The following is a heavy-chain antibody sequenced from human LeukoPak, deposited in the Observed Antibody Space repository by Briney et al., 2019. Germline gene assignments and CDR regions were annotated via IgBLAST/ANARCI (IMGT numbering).Heavy chain of an antibody. CDR1: GGSISSYY. D-gene: IGHD5-12*01. J-gene: IGHJ6*03. Sequence: SETLSLTCTVSGGSISSYYWSWIRQPAGKGLEWIGRIYTSGSTNYNPSLKGRVTISVDTSKNQFSLKLSSVTAADTAVYYCAREYGGYEDYYYYMDVWGKGTTVTVSS. CDR3: AREYGGYEDYYYYMDV. V-gene: IGHV4-4*07. CDR2: IYTSGST.